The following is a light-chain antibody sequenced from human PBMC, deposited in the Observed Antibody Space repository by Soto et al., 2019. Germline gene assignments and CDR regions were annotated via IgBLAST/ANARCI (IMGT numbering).Light chain of an antibody. J-gene: IGKJ5*01. CDR2: WAS. V-gene: IGKV4-1*01. Sequence: DIVMTQSPDSLAVSLGERATINFKSSQSVLYSSNNKNYLAWYQQKPGQPPKLLIYWASTRESGVPDRFSGSGSGTDFTLTISSLQAEDVAVYYCQQRSNWPITFGQGTRLEIK. CDR1: QSVLYSSNNKNY. CDR3: QQRSNWPIT.